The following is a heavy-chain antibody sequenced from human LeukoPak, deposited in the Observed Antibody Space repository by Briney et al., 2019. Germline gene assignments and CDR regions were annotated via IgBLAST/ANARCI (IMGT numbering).Heavy chain of an antibody. CDR1: GYTFTGFY. CDR3: ARVVAVAGTKFDY. Sequence: ASVKVSCKASGYTFTGFYMHWVRQAPGQGLEWMGWINPNSGATNYAQKFQGRVTMTRDTSICTAYMELSRLRSDDTAVYYCARVVAVAGTKFDYWGQGTLVTVSS. V-gene: IGHV1-2*02. J-gene: IGHJ4*02. D-gene: IGHD6-19*01. CDR2: INPNSGAT.